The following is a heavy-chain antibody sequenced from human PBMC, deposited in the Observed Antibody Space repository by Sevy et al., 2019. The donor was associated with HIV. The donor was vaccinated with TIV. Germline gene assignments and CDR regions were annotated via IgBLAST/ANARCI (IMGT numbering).Heavy chain of an antibody. D-gene: IGHD3-10*01. Sequence: GGSLRLSCAASGFTFSSYGMHWVRQAPGKGLEWVAVIWYDGSNKYYADSVKGRFTISRDNSKNTLYLQMNSLRAEDTAVYYCARERRYYGSGSYSQPLYYFDYWGQRTLVTVSS. CDR1: GFTFSSYG. CDR3: ARERRYYGSGSYSQPLYYFDY. J-gene: IGHJ4*02. CDR2: IWYDGSNK. V-gene: IGHV3-33*01.